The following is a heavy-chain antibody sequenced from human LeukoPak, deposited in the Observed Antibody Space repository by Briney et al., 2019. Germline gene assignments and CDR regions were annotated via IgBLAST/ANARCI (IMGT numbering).Heavy chain of an antibody. CDR3: ARSDGAFDI. CDR1: GFTFSIYT. V-gene: IGHV3-21*01. J-gene: IGHJ3*02. Sequence: PGGSLRLSCAASGFTFSIYTMNWVRQAPGKGLEWVSSIISSSSFIYYVDSVKGRFTISRDNAKNSLYLQMNSLRAEDTAVYYCARSDGAFDIWGQGTMVTVSS. D-gene: IGHD5-24*01. CDR2: IISSSSFI.